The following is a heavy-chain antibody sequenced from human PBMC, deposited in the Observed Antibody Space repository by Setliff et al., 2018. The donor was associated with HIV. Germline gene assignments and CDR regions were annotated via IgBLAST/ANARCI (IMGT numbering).Heavy chain of an antibody. Sequence: PGGSLRLSCAASGLTVSGNYLNWVRQAPGKGLEWVSVIYSGGNRNYADSVKGRFTISRDISKNTLYLQMNSLTSEDTAVYYCAAQYLRVDDAFDIWGQGTMVTVSS. D-gene: IGHD2-2*01. CDR3: AAQYLRVDDAFDI. J-gene: IGHJ3*02. CDR2: IYSGGNR. V-gene: IGHV3-66*02. CDR1: GLTVSGNY.